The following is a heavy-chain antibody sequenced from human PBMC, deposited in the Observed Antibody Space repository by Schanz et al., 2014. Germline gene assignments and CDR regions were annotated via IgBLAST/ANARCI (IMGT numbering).Heavy chain of an antibody. CDR1: GFTFNNYA. D-gene: IGHD6-19*01. CDR2: IWYDGNNK. CDR3: AKDLAVAGDY. Sequence: QVQLVESGRGVAQPGRSLRLSCEASGFTFNNYAMHWVRQAPGKGLEWVAVIWYDGNNKYYADSVKGRFTISRDNSKNTLYLQMNSLRAEDTAVYYCAKDLAVAGDYWGQGTLVTVSS. J-gene: IGHJ4*02. V-gene: IGHV3-33*06.